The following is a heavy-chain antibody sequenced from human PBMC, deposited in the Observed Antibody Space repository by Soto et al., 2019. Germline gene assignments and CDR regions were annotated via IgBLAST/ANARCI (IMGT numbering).Heavy chain of an antibody. Sequence: PGGSLRLSCAASGFTLSSYGMHWVRQAPGKGLEWVAVISYDGSNKYYADPVKGRFTISRDNSKNTLYLQMNSLRAEDTAVYYCAKDAAKEWLSPQTNMDVWGQGTTVTVSS. D-gene: IGHD3-3*01. CDR3: AKDAAKEWLSPQTNMDV. CDR1: GFTLSSYG. CDR2: ISYDGSNK. J-gene: IGHJ6*02. V-gene: IGHV3-30*18.